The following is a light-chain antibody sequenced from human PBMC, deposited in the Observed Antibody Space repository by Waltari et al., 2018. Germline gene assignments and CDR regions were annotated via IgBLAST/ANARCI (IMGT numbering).Light chain of an antibody. Sequence: EIVMTQSPATLSVSPGEAATLSCRASRAIANDLAWYQQKPGQSLRLLIYDASTRATGVPARVSGSGSGTEFTLSITGLQSEDSAVYFCQQVNTQYSFGQRTKLEIK. CDR2: DAS. CDR1: RAIAND. J-gene: IGKJ2*01. V-gene: IGKV3-15*01. CDR3: QQVNTQYS.